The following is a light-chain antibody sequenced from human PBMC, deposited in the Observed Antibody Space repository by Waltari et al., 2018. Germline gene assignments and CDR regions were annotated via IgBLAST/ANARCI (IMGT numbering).Light chain of an antibody. CDR2: GPS. J-gene: IGKJ4*01. V-gene: IGKV3-15*01. CDR1: QGVPDN. CDR3: QQYNRWPPLT. Sequence: EIVLTQSPVTLSVSPGERVTLSCRPSQGVPDNLAWYQQKPGQAPRPLVSGPSTRATGVPARFRGSGSGTDFTLTLTSLQSEDSALYYCQQYNRWPPLTFGGGTKVEIK.